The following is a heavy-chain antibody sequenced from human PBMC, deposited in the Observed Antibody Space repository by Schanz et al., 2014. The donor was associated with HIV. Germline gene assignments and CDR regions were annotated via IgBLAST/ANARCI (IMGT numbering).Heavy chain of an antibody. CDR2: ISSSSSYI. V-gene: IGHV3-21*01. D-gene: IGHD2-21*02. Sequence: EVQLLESGGGLVQPGGSLRLSCAASGFTFSKAWMSWVRQAPGKGLEWVSSISSSSSYIYYADSVKGRFTISRDNAKNSLYLQMNSLRAEDTAVYYCARVSQITHIVVVTASLVDVWGQGTTVTVSS. CDR3: ARVSQITHIVVVTASLVDV. CDR1: GFTFSKAW. J-gene: IGHJ6*02.